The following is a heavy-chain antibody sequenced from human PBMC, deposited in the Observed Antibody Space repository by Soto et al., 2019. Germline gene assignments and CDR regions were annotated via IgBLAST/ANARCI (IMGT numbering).Heavy chain of an antibody. CDR2: FDPEDGET. Sequence: ASVKVSCKVSGYTLTELSMHWVRQAPGKGLEWMGGFDPEDGETIYAQKFQGRVTMTEDTSTDTAYMELSSLRSEDTAVYYCATRLLSVVVAEFDYWGQGTLVTVSS. D-gene: IGHD2-15*01. V-gene: IGHV1-24*01. CDR3: ATRLLSVVVAEFDY. J-gene: IGHJ4*02. CDR1: GYTLTELS.